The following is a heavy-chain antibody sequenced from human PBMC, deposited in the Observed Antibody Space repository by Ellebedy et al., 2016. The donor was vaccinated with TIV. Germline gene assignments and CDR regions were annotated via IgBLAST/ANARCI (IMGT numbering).Heavy chain of an antibody. CDR1: GGSISITSYY. J-gene: IGHJ4*02. D-gene: IGHD6-19*01. Sequence: MPSETLSLTCTVSGGSISITSYYWGWIRQPPGKGLEWLGSFYYDGSTYYNPSLKSRVTIAKDTSKNQFSLKLTSVTAADTAVYYCARRSSYWSALDFWGQGTLATVSS. CDR3: ARRSSYWSALDF. V-gene: IGHV4-39*01. CDR2: FYYDGST.